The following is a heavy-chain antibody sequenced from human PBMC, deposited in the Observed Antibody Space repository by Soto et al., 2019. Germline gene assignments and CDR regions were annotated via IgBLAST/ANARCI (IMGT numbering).Heavy chain of an antibody. D-gene: IGHD1-1*01. J-gene: IGHJ3*02. V-gene: IGHV1-69*13. Sequence: GASVKVSCKASGGTFSSYAISWVRQAPGQGLEWMGGIIPIFGTANYAQKFQGRVTITADESTSTAYMELSSLRSEDTAVYYCARSPFAGSDAFDIWGQGTMVTVSS. CDR2: IIPIFGTA. CDR1: GGTFSSYA. CDR3: ARSPFAGSDAFDI.